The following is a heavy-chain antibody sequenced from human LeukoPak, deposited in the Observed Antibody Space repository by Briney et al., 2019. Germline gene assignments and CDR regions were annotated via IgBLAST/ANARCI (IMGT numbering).Heavy chain of an antibody. CDR2: IYYSGST. Sequence: PSETLSLTCTVSGGSISSYYWSCIRQPPGKGLEWIGYIYYSGSTNYNPSLKSRVTVSVDTSKNQFSLKLSSVTAADTAVYYCASSVGYCSSTSCPKSYYYGMDVWGKGTTVTVSS. CDR3: ASSVGYCSSTSCPKSYYYGMDV. D-gene: IGHD2-2*01. V-gene: IGHV4-59*01. J-gene: IGHJ6*04. CDR1: GGSISSYY.